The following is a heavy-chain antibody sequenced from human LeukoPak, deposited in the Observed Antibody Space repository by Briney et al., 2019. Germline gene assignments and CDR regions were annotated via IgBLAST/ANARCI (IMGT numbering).Heavy chain of an antibody. CDR2: ISSSGSTI. J-gene: IGHJ3*02. CDR1: GFTFSDYY. V-gene: IGHV3-11*01. D-gene: IGHD2-2*01. CDR3: AREIGYCSSTSCDRGGSAFDI. Sequence: GGSLRLSCAASGFTFSDYYMSWIRQAPGRGLAWVSYISSSGSTIYYPDSVKGRFTISRDNAKNSLYLQMNSLRAEDTAVYYCAREIGYCSSTSCDRGGSAFDIWGQGTMVTVSS.